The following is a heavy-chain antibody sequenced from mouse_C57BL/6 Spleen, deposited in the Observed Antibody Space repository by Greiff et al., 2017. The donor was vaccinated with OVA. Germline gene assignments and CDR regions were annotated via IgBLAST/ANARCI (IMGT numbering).Heavy chain of an antibody. CDR1: GFTFSDYY. V-gene: IGHV5-12*01. D-gene: IGHD1-1*01. Sequence: DVKLVESGGGLVQPGGSLKLSCAASGFTFSDYYMYWVRQTPEKRLEWVAYISNGGGSTYYPDTVKGRFTISRDNAKNTLYLQMSRLKSEDTAMYYCARHYYYGGYAMDYWGQGTSVTVSS. CDR2: ISNGGGST. J-gene: IGHJ4*01. CDR3: ARHYYYGGYAMDY.